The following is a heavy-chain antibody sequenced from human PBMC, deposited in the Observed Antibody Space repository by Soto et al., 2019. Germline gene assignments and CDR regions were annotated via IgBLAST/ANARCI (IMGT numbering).Heavy chain of an antibody. D-gene: IGHD6-13*01. J-gene: IGHJ6*02. CDR1: GGTFSSYA. CDR2: IIPIFGTA. V-gene: IGHV1-69*13. Sequence: AASVKVSCKASGGTFSSYAISWVRQAPGQGLEWMGGIIPIFGTANYAQKFQGRVTITADESTSTAYMELSSLRSEDTAVYYCARVGSSSADEGMDVWGQGTTVTAP. CDR3: ARVGSSSADEGMDV.